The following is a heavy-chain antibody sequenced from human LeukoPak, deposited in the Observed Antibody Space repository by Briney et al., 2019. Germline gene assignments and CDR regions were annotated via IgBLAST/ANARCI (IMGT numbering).Heavy chain of an antibody. V-gene: IGHV4-39*07. D-gene: IGHD1-1*01. CDR2: IYYSGST. Sequence: SETLSLTCTVSGGSISSSSYYWGWIRQPPGKGLEWIGSIYYSGSTYYNPSLKSRVTISVDTSKNQFSLKLSSVTAADTAVYYCARDLLDYAFDIWGQGTMVTVSS. CDR1: GGSISSSSYY. CDR3: ARDLLDYAFDI. J-gene: IGHJ3*02.